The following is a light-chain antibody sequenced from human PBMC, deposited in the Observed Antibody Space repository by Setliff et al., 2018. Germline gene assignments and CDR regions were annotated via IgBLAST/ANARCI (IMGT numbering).Light chain of an antibody. J-gene: IGLJ1*01. Sequence: QSALTQPASVSGSPGQSITISCTGSSGDIGSFTFVSWYQQYPDEAPKLIIFEVSDRPSGISDRFSGSKSANTASLTISGLQAEDEADYYCSSYTSNGLYVFGTGTKSPS. CDR1: SGDIGSFTF. CDR3: SSYTSNGLYV. V-gene: IGLV2-14*03. CDR2: EVS.